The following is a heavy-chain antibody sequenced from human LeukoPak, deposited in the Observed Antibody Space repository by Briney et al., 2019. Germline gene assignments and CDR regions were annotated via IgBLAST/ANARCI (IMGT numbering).Heavy chain of an antibody. V-gene: IGHV3-21*01. CDR2: ISSSNSYI. D-gene: IGHD1-26*01. CDR3: ARDQAYGVTTWESGMDV. J-gene: IGHJ6*02. CDR1: GFTFSSYS. Sequence: GGSLTLSCAASGFTFSSYSMNWVRQAPGKGLEWVSSISSSNSYIYYADSVKGRFTNSRDNAKNSLYLQMNSLRAEDTAVYYCARDQAYGVTTWESGMDVWGQGTTVTVSS.